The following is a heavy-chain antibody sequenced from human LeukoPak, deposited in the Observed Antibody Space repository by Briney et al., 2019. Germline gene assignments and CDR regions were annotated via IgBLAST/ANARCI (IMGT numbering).Heavy chain of an antibody. CDR3: ARGLYSSTWPDY. CDR1: GGSISSYY. V-gene: IGHV4-59*08. J-gene: IGHJ4*02. CDR2: IYYSGST. D-gene: IGHD6-13*01. Sequence: SETLSLTCTGSGGSISSYYWSWIRQPPGKGLEWIGYIYYSGSTNYNPSLKSRVTMSMDTSKNQLSLRLSSVTAADTAVYYCARGLYSSTWPDYWGQGTLVTVSS.